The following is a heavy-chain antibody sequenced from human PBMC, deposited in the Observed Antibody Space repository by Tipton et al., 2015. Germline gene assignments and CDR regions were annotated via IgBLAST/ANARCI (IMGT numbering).Heavy chain of an antibody. CDR2: IHYSGST. D-gene: IGHD3-22*01. CDR3: ARASIIQGYYHDSSRYYLFNS. J-gene: IGHJ1*01. V-gene: IGHV4-59*01. Sequence: TLSLTCTVSGGSFSDYYWSWIRQSPGEGLEWIGYIHYSGSTNYNPSLRSRVAMSMDTSKNQFSLKLSSVIAADTAVYYCARASIIQGYYHDSSRYYLFNSWGQGTLVTASS. CDR1: GGSFSDYY.